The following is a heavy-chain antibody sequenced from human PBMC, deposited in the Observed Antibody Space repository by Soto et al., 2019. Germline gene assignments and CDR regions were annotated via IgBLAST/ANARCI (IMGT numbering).Heavy chain of an antibody. CDR1: GFTFGDYA. J-gene: IGHJ4*02. V-gene: IGHV3-49*03. Sequence: GGSLRLSCTASGFTFGDYAMSWFRQAPGKGLEWVGFIRSKAYGGTTEYAASVKGRFTISRDDSKSIAYLQMNSLKTEDTAVYYCTRESLPVTARFDYWGQGTLVTVSS. CDR2: IRSKAYGGTT. D-gene: IGHD2-21*02. CDR3: TRESLPVTARFDY.